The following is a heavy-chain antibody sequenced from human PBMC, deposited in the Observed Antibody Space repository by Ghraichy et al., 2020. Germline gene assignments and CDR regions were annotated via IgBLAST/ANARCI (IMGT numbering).Heavy chain of an antibody. Sequence: SETLSLTCVVSGGSISNNNWWGWVRQSPGEGLEWFGEIYPSGRSNYNPSLKSRVTMSVDKSKNQFSLKLSSVTAADTAVYYCARDSRSSSEENWFDTWGQGTQATVSS. D-gene: IGHD6-6*01. CDR1: GGSISNNNW. J-gene: IGHJ5*02. CDR3: ARDSRSSSEENWFDT. CDR2: IYPSGRS. V-gene: IGHV4-4*02.